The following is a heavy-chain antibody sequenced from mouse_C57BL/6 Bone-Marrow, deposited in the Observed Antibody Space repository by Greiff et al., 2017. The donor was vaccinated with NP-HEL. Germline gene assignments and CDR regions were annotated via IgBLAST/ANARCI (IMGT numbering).Heavy chain of an antibody. CDR1: GYTFTSYW. Sequence: QVQLQQPGAELVKPGASVKVSCKASGYTFTSYWITWVKQRPGQGLEWIGDIYPGSGSTNYNEKFKSKATLTVDTSSSTAYMQLSSLTSEDSAVYYCAREGAYYYGSSYEGVYWGQGTTLTVSS. V-gene: IGHV1-55*01. D-gene: IGHD1-1*01. CDR2: IYPGSGST. CDR3: AREGAYYYGSSYEGVY. J-gene: IGHJ2*01.